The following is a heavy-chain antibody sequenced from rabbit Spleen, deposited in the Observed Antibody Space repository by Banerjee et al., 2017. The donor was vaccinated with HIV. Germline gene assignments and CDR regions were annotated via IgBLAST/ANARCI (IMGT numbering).Heavy chain of an antibody. V-gene: IGHV1S40*01. D-gene: IGHD8-1*01. Sequence: QSLEESGGDLVKPGGTLTLTCTVSGFSFRSNWICWVRQAPGKRLEWIACIDISDGDTDYANWPKGLFTISKTSSTTVTLQMTSLTAADTATYFCARDGAGGSYFALWGQGTLVTVS. CDR2: IDISDGDT. J-gene: IGHJ4*01. CDR3: ARDGAGGSYFAL. CDR1: GFSFRSNW.